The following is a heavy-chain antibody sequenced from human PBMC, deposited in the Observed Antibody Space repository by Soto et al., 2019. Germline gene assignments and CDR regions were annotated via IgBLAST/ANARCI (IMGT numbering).Heavy chain of an antibody. J-gene: IGHJ4*02. V-gene: IGHV3-23*01. CDR2: ISGSDDST. D-gene: IGHD6-6*01. CDR3: AKRSSSSPFDY. CDR1: GFTFSSYA. Sequence: EVQLLESGGGLVQPGESLRLSCAASGFTFSSYAMSWVRQAPGKGLEWVAVISGSDDSTYYADSVKGRFTISRDNSKNTLYLKMNSLRAEDTAVYYCAKRSSSSPFDYWGQGTLVTVSS.